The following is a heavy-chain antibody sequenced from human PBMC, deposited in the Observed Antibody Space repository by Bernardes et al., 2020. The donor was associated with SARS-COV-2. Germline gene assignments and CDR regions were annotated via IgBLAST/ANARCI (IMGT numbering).Heavy chain of an antibody. CDR2: INSDGSNT. J-gene: IGHJ6*02. D-gene: IGHD3-10*01. V-gene: IGHV3-74*01. CDR3: ARKTGHDYGMDV. Sequence: GGSLSLSCAASGFTVSSYWMHWVRQAPGEGLVWVSRINSDGSNTIYADSVKGRFTISSDRSKNTVYLQMNSLRVEDTAVYYCARKTGHDYGMDVWGQGTTVAVSS. CDR1: GFTVSSYW.